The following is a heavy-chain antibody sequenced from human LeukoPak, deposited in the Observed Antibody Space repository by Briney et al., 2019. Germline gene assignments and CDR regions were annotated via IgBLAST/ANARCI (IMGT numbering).Heavy chain of an antibody. J-gene: IGHJ4*02. CDR2: ISGGGDIT. D-gene: IGHD2-21*02. CDR3: VREDTPATANY. Sequence: GGSLRLSCAASGFNFANHAMSWVRQTAGKGLEWVSAISGGGDITYYADSVKGRFTISRDNSKDTLFLQMHSLRPGDTAVYYCVREDTPATANYWGQGTLVTTSS. CDR1: GFNFANHA. V-gene: IGHV3-23*01.